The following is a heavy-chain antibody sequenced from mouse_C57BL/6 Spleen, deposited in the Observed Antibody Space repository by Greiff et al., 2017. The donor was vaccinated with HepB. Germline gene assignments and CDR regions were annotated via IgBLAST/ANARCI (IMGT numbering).Heavy chain of an antibody. V-gene: IGHV1-82*01. CDR2: IYPGDGDT. CDR3: APRNYGYFDV. Sequence: VKLMESGPELVKPGASVKISCKASGYAFSSSWMNWVKQRPGKGLEWIGRIYPGDGDTNYNGKFKGKATLTADKSSSTAYMQLSSLTSEDSAVYFCAPRNYGYFDVWGTGTTVTVSS. J-gene: IGHJ1*03. CDR1: GYAFSSSW.